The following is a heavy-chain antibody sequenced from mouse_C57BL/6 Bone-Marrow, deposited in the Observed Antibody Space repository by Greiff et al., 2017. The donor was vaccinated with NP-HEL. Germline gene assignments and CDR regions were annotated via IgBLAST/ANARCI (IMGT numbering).Heavy chain of an antibody. CDR3: ARGRLPAASYYYAMDY. J-gene: IGHJ4*01. CDR2: IYPGDGDT. D-gene: IGHD1-2*01. Sequence: QVQLQQSGPELVKPGASVKISCKASGYAFSSSWMNWVKQRPGKGLEWIGRIYPGDGDTNYNGKFKGKATLTAAKSSSTAYMQLSSLTSEDSAVYFCARGRLPAASYYYAMDYWGQGTSVTVSS. V-gene: IGHV1-82*01. CDR1: GYAFSSSW.